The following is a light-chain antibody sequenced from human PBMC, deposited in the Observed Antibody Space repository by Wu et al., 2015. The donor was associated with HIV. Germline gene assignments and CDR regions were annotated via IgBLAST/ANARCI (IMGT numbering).Light chain of an antibody. J-gene: IGKJ3*01. CDR3: QQYDSSLLFT. CDR2: AAS. V-gene: IGKV3-15*01. Sequence: EMVMTQSPATLSVSPGERATLSCRASQNINSNLAWYQQKPGQAPRLFIYAASTRATGIPARFSGSGSGTDFTLTITSMQSEDCAVYYCQQYDSSLLFTFGPGTKV. CDR1: QNINSN.